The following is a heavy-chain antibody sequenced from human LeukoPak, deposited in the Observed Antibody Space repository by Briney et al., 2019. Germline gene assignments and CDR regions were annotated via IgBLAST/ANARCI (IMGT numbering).Heavy chain of an antibody. CDR1: GFTFSAYH. V-gene: IGHV3-48*02. CDR3: ARVWQDYSGVDY. Sequence: PGGSLRLSCAASGFTFSAYHINWVRQGPGKRLEWISYISSTGITIHYADSVKGRFAISRDNAKSSLYLQMNSLRDEDTAVYYCARVWQDYSGVDYWGQGTLVTVSS. J-gene: IGHJ4*02. CDR2: ISSTGITI. D-gene: IGHD2-21*01.